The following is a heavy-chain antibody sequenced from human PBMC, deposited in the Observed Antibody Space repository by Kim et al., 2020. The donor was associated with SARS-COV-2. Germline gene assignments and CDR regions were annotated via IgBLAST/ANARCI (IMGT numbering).Heavy chain of an antibody. CDR1: GYTFTSYG. Sequence: ASVKVSCKASGYTFTSYGISWVRQAPGQGLEWMGWISAYNGNTNYAQKLQGRVTMTTDTSTSTAYMELRSLRSDDTAVYYCASRLYSSSWDDAFDIWGQGTMVTVSS. D-gene: IGHD6-13*01. CDR2: ISAYNGNT. CDR3: ASRLYSSSWDDAFDI. J-gene: IGHJ3*02. V-gene: IGHV1-18*04.